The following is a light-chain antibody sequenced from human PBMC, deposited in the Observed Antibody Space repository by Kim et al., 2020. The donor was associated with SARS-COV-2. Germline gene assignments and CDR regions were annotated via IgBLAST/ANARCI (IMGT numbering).Light chain of an antibody. V-gene: IGKV3-20*01. CDR3: QQYDSLPRT. J-gene: IGKJ1*01. CDR2: DTS. CDR1: QTVSSDY. Sequence: EILLTQSPGTLSLSPGERATLSCRASQTVSSDYVVWYQQKPGQSPRLLIYDTSTRATGIPARFSGRGSGTNFTLTIERLEPEDFAIYYCQQYDSLPRTYGQGTKVDIK.